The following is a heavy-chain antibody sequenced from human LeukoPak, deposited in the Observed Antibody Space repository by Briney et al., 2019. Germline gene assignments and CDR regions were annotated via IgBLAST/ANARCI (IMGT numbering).Heavy chain of an antibody. V-gene: IGHV5-51*01. CDR1: GYIFTSYW. J-gene: IGHJ5*02. Sequence: KYGASLQISCKGSGYIFTSYWIGWVRPLPGKGLEWMGIIYPGDSDTRYSPSFQGQVTISADKSISTAYLQWSSLKASDTAMYYCARQTGFWSGSNWFDPWGQGTLVTVSS. CDR3: ARQTGFWSGSNWFDP. D-gene: IGHD3-3*01. CDR2: IYPGDSDT.